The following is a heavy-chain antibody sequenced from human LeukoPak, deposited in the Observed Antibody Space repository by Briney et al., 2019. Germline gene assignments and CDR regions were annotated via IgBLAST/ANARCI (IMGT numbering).Heavy chain of an antibody. Sequence: ASVKVSCKASGYTFTSYDINWVRQATGQGLEWMGWMNPNSGNTGYAQKFQGRVTITRNTSISTAYMELSSVRSEDTAVYYCARVLGIVGATTGFNYWGQGTLVTVSS. V-gene: IGHV1-8*03. CDR3: ARVLGIVGATTGFNY. D-gene: IGHD1-26*01. CDR2: MNPNSGNT. J-gene: IGHJ4*02. CDR1: GYTFTSYD.